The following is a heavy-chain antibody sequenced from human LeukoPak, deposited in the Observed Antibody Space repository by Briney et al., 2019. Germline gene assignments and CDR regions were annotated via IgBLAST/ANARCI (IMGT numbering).Heavy chain of an antibody. V-gene: IGHV5-51*01. CDR1: GYRFTAYW. CDR2: IYPGNFDS. Sequence: PGESLETSFQGSGYRFTAYWIAWVRQMPGKGLGWMGIIYPGNFDSRYSPSFQGQVPISADKSINTAYLQWSSLKASDTAMYYCARQYDYGDSGYIDHWGQGTLVTVSS. J-gene: IGHJ4*02. CDR3: ARQYDYGDSGYIDH. D-gene: IGHD4-17*01.